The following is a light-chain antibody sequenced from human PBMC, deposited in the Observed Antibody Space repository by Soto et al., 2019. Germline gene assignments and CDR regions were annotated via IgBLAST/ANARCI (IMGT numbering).Light chain of an antibody. CDR1: QNILTY. CDR3: QQTYRSPFT. CDR2: GAS. V-gene: IGKV1-39*01. Sequence: DIQMTQSPSSLSASVGDNVTMSCRASQNILTYLNWYQQTPRRAPKLLIFGASILQDGVPSRFSGSGSGTECTLTITSLRPEDFATPFRQQTYRSPFTFGPGTKVDGK. J-gene: IGKJ3*01.